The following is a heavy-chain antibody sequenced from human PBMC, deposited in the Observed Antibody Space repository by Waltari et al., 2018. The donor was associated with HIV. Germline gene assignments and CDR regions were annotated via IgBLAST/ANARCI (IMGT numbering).Heavy chain of an antibody. CDR1: GFPFREYA. CDR3: AKDAYGGHPKNWFDS. J-gene: IGHJ5*01. D-gene: IGHD3-10*01. Sequence: QVQLVESGGGVVQPGKSLRLSCAASGFPFREYAMHWVRQAPGKGLEWVTVISSDGGNQYYADSVKGRFTISRDNSKKTLSLEMNSLKIEDTAMYYCAKDAYGGHPKNWFDSWGQGILVTVSS. V-gene: IGHV3-30*18. CDR2: ISSDGGNQ.